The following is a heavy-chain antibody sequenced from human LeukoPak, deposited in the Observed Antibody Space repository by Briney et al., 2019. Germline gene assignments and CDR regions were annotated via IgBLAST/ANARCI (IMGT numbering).Heavy chain of an antibody. J-gene: IGHJ6*03. CDR2: INWNGGST. D-gene: IGHD2-8*01. CDR1: GFTFDDYG. Sequence: GGSLRLSCAASGFTFDDYGMSWVRQAPGKGLEWVSGINWNGGSTGYADSVKGRFTISRDNAKNSLYLQMNSLRAEDTALYHCAREYCTNDVCQPGYYYYMDVWGKGTTVTVSS. V-gene: IGHV3-20*01. CDR3: AREYCTNDVCQPGYYYYMDV.